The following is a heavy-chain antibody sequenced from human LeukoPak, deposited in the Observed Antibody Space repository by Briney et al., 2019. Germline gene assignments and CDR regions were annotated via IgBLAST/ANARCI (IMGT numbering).Heavy chain of an antibody. CDR2: ISSSSSTI. CDR1: GFTFRSYS. V-gene: IGHV3-48*01. Sequence: GGSLRLSCAASGFTFRSYSMNWVRQSPGKGLEWVSYISSSSSTIYYADSVKGRFTISRDNAKNSLYLQMNSLRAEDTAVYYCARDRSGGYDFWSGYYTGFDYWGQGTLVAVSS. J-gene: IGHJ4*02. D-gene: IGHD3-3*01. CDR3: ARDRSGGYDFWSGYYTGFDY.